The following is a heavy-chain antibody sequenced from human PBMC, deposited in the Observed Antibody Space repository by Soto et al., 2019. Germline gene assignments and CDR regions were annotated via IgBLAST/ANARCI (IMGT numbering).Heavy chain of an antibody. J-gene: IGHJ6*02. D-gene: IGHD4-17*01. CDR1: GYTFTSYG. V-gene: IGHV1-18*01. Sequence: GASVKVSCKASGYTFTSYGISWVRQAPGQGLEWMGWISAYNGNTNYAQKLQGRVTMTTDTSTSTAYMELRSLRSDDTAVYYCARDGTYGDYFYYGMDVWGQGTTVTSP. CDR2: ISAYNGNT. CDR3: ARDGTYGDYFYYGMDV.